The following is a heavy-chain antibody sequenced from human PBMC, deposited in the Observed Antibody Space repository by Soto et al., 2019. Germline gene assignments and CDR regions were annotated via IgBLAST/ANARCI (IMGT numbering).Heavy chain of an antibody. V-gene: IGHV3-23*01. CDR1: GFTFSIYA. D-gene: IGHD3-22*01. CDR3: AKTAGDSGYYYVDF. J-gene: IGHJ4*02. CDR2: ITSSGDTT. Sequence: EVQLLESGGGLVQPGGSLRLSCAASGFTFSIYAMTWVRQAPGKGLQWVSTITSSGDTTYYADSVKGRFTISRDTSKNTLFLQMNSLRAEDTAIYYCAKTAGDSGYYYVDFWGQGTLVTVSS.